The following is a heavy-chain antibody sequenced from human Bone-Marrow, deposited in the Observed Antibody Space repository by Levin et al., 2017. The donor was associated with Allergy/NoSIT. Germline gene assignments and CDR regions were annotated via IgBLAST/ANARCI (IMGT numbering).Heavy chain of an antibody. D-gene: IGHD1-1*01. CDR2: INAENGDT. V-gene: IGHV1-18*01. CDR3: ARVGRGSRHSFY. CDR1: GYTFNTYG. Sequence: ASVKVSCKTSGYTFNTYGVAWVRQAPGQRLEWMGWINAENGDTDYAREFQGRLIITADTSTKTAYMELRSLRSDDSAVYYCARVGRGSRHSFYWGQGTLVTVSS. J-gene: IGHJ4*02.